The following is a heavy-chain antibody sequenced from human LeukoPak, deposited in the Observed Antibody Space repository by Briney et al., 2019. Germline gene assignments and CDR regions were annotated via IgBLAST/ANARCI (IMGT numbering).Heavy chain of an antibody. J-gene: IGHJ4*02. CDR1: GFTFTNYS. V-gene: IGHV3-21*01. CDR2: ISSGGLYI. Sequence: GGSLRLSCAASGFTFTNYSMNWVRQAPGRGLEWVSSISSGGLYIFYADSVKGRFTISRGNAKNSLYLQMNSLRAEDTAVYYCARDRGTWIQLWPSDYWGQGTLVTVSS. D-gene: IGHD5-18*01. CDR3: ARDRGTWIQLWPSDY.